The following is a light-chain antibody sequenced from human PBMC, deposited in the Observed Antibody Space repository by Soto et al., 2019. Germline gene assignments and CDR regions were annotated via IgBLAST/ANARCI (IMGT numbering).Light chain of an antibody. CDR2: DAS. J-gene: IGKJ5*01. V-gene: IGKV3-11*01. CDR1: QSISGNY. Sequence: EVVLTQSPGTLSLSPGERVTLSCRASQSISGNYLAWYQHKPGQAPRLLIYDASNRATGIPARFSGSGSGTDFTLTISSLEPEDFAVYYCQQRSNWSFGQGTRLEIK. CDR3: QQRSNWS.